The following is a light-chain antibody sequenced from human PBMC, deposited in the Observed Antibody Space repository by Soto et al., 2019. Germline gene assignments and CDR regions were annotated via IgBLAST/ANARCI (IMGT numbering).Light chain of an antibody. CDR1: QSVSSY. J-gene: IGKJ1*01. CDR2: CAS. V-gene: IGKV3-15*01. Sequence: EIVLTQSPATLSLSPGERATLSCRASQSVSSYLPWYQRKPGQAARLLIYCASTRATGMPARFSGSGSGTDFTLTLSSLQPDDFATYYCQHYNSYSEAFGQGTKGDIK. CDR3: QHYNSYSEA.